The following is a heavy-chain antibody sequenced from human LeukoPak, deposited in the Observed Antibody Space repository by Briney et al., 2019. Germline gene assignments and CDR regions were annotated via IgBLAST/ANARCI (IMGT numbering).Heavy chain of an antibody. V-gene: IGHV4-34*01. D-gene: IGHD3-9*01. J-gene: IGHJ3*02. CDR1: GGSFSGYY. Sequence: SETLSLTCAVYGGSFSGYYWSWIRQPPGKGLEWIGEINHSGSTNYNPSLKRRVTISVDTSKNQFSLKLSSVTAADTAVYYCARVDCDILTGYSLDAFDIWGQGTMVTVSS. CDR3: ARVDCDILTGYSLDAFDI. CDR2: INHSGST.